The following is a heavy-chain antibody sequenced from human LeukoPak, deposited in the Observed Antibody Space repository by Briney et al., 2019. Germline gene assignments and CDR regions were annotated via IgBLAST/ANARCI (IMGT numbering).Heavy chain of an antibody. V-gene: IGHV3-7*01. CDR1: GFTFNSYW. D-gene: IGHD6-6*01. CDR3: ARYVLISSSLRDAFDI. J-gene: IGHJ3*02. CDR2: IKQDGSEK. Sequence: GGSLRLSCAASGFTFNSYWMSWVLQAPGKGLEWVANIKQDGSEKYYVDSVKGRFTISRDNAENSLYLQMNSLRDEDTDVYYCARYVLISSSLRDAFDIWGQGTMVTVSS.